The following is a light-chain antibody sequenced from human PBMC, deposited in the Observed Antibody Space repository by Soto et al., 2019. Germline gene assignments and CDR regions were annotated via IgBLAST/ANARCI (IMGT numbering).Light chain of an antibody. CDR2: EVR. Sequence: QSVLTQPASVSGTPGQLITITCTGSNNDVGRYSYVSWYQQYPGKTPKLIIYEVRLRPSGISDRFSGSKSGITASLTISGLQPEDEADYYCASYTTDTTRLFGTGTKVTVL. J-gene: IGLJ1*01. V-gene: IGLV2-14*01. CDR1: NNDVGRYSY. CDR3: ASYTTDTTRL.